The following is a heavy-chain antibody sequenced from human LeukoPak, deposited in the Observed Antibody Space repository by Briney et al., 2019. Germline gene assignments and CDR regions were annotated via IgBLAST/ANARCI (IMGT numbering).Heavy chain of an antibody. D-gene: IGHD6-19*01. Sequence: PSQTLSLTCTVSGGSISSGSYYWSWIRQHPGKGLEWIGYIYYSGSTYYNPSLKSRVTISVDTSKNQFSLKLSSVTAADTAVYYCASAPRSDKYSSGWPYYFDYWGQGTLVTVSS. CDR2: IYYSGST. V-gene: IGHV4-31*03. J-gene: IGHJ4*02. CDR1: GGSISSGSYY. CDR3: ASAPRSDKYSSGWPYYFDY.